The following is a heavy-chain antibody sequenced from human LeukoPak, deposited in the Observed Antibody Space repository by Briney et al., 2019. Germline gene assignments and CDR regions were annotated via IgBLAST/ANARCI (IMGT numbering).Heavy chain of an antibody. J-gene: IGHJ4*02. CDR1: GFTFSSYA. V-gene: IGHV3-23*01. CDR2: ISGSGSST. Sequence: GGSLRLSCAASGFTFSSYAMSWVRQAPGKGLEWVSAISGSGSSTYYADSVKGRFTISRDNSKNTLYLQMNSLRAEDTAVYSCAKMKGRGLDYWGRGTLVTVSS. CDR3: AKMKGRGLDY. D-gene: IGHD1-26*01.